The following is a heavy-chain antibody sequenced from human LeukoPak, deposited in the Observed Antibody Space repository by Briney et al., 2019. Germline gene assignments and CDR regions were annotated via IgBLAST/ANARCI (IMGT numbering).Heavy chain of an antibody. D-gene: IGHD3-22*01. CDR1: GFTFSSYA. J-gene: IGHJ6*02. CDR2: ISYDGSNK. V-gene: IGHV3-30-3*01. Sequence: GGSLRLSCAASGFTFSSYAMHWVCQAPGKGLEWVAVISYDGSNKYYADSVKGRFTISRDNSKNTLYLQMNSLRAEDTAVYYCARTHSSGYYNYYYYYGMDVWGQGTTVTVSS. CDR3: ARTHSSGYYNYYYYYGMDV.